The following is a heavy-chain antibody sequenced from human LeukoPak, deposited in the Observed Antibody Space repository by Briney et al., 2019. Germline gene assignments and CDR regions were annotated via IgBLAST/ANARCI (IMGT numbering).Heavy chain of an antibody. D-gene: IGHD2-2*01. Sequence: PSQTLSLTCTVSGGSISSGDYYWSWIRQPPGKGLEWIGYIYYSGSTYYNPSLKSRVTISVDTSKNQFSLKLSSVTVADTAVYYCARVVVPPWDYYYYMDVWGKGTTVTVSS. CDR2: IYYSGST. CDR3: ARVVVPPWDYYYYMDV. CDR1: GGSISSGDYY. V-gene: IGHV4-30-4*08. J-gene: IGHJ6*03.